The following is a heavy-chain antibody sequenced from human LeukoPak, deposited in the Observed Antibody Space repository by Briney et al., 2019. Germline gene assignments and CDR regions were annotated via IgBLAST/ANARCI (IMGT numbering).Heavy chain of an antibody. CDR1: GFTFSNAW. V-gene: IGHV3-15*01. CDR2: IKSKTDGGTT. J-gene: IGHJ4*02. Sequence: GGSLRLSCAASGFTFSNAWMSWVRQAPGKGLEWVGRIKSKTDGGTTDYAAPVKGRFTISRDDSKNTLYLQMNSLKTEDTAVYYCSSSGYCSGGSCYYVFSSGAEDDYWGQGTLVTVSS. D-gene: IGHD2-15*01. CDR3: SSSGYCSGGSCYYVFSSGAEDDY.